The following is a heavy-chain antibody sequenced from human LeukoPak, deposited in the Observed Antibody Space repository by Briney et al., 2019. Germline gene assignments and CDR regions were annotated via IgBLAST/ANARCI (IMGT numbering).Heavy chain of an antibody. J-gene: IGHJ2*01. CDR1: GFNFSPYG. D-gene: IGHD7-27*01. CDR2: ISGSGSDT. V-gene: IGHV3-23*01. CDR3: AKLGTYFYFDF. Sequence: PGGSLRLFCAASGFNFSPYGMSWIRQAPGKGLEWVAGISGSGSDTYYADSVKGRFTISRDNFKNTVDLQMNSLRADDTAVYYCAKLGTYFYFDFWGRGTLVTVSS.